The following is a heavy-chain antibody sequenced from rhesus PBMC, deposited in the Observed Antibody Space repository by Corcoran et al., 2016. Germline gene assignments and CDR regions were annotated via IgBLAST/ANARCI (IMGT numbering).Heavy chain of an antibody. CDR3: ARSGPYSSSYYFDY. J-gene: IGHJ4*01. V-gene: IGHV2S2*01. Sequence: QVTLKESGPALVKPTQTLTLTCTFSGFSLSTSGMRVSWIRQPPGKALEWLARIDWDDDKYASTALKSRLTISKDTAKNQVVLTMTNMDPVDTATYYCARSGPYSSSYYFDYWGQGVLVTVSS. CDR1: GFSLSTSGMR. CDR2: IDWDDDK. D-gene: IGHD6-43*01.